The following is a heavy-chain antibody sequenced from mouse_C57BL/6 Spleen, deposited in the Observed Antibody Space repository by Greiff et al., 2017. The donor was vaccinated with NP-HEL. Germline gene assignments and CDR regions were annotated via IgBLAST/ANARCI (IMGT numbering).Heavy chain of an antibody. V-gene: IGHV5-4*01. D-gene: IGHD2-3*01. J-gene: IGHJ2*01. CDR3: ARDGWLLGYYFDY. Sequence: EVQLVESGGGLVKPGGSLKLSCAASGFTFSSYAMSWVRQTPEKRLEWVATISDGGSYTYYPDNVKGRFTISRDNAKNNLYLQMSHLKSEDTAMYYCARDGWLLGYYFDYWGQGTTLTVSS. CDR2: ISDGGSYT. CDR1: GFTFSSYA.